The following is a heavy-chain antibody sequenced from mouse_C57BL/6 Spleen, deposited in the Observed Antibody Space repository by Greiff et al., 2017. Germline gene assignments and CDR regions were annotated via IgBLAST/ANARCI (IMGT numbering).Heavy chain of an antibody. Sequence: EVKLMESGGGLVKPGGSLKLSCAASGFTFSSYTMSWVRQTPEKRLEWVATISGGGGNTYYPDSVKGRFTISRDNAKNTLYLQMSSLRSEDTALYYCAVSSTWFADWGQGTLVTVSA. CDR2: ISGGGGNT. V-gene: IGHV5-9*01. CDR3: AVSSTWFAD. CDR1: GFTFSSYT. D-gene: IGHD1-1*01. J-gene: IGHJ3*01.